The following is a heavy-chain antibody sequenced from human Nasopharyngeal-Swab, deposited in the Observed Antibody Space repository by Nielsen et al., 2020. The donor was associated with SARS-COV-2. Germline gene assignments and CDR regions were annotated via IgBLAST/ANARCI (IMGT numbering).Heavy chain of an antibody. D-gene: IGHD3-3*01. Sequence: ASVKVSCKASCYSFLSYGINCVRQAPGQGLEWMVWISVYNADTNYAQKLQGRVSMTTDTSTSTAYMELRSLRSDDTAVYYCARDIEEWLVVPSLSFDYWGQGTLVTVSS. CDR2: ISVYNADT. V-gene: IGHV1-18*01. CDR1: CYSFLSYG. CDR3: ARDIEEWLVVPSLSFDY. J-gene: IGHJ4*02.